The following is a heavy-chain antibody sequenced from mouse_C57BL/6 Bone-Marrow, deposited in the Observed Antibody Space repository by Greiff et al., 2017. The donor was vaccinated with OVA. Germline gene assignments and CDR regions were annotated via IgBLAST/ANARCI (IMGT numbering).Heavy chain of an antibody. CDR1: GYAFTNYL. V-gene: IGHV1-54*01. Sequence: VKLQESGAELVRPGTSVKVSCKASGYAFTNYLIEWVKQRPGQGLEWIGVINPGSGGTNYNEKFKGKATLTADKSSSPAYMQLSSLTSEDAAVYFGARSDYRGFAYWGQGTLVTVSA. J-gene: IGHJ3*01. CDR3: ARSDYRGFAY. CDR2: INPGSGGT. D-gene: IGHD2-13*01.